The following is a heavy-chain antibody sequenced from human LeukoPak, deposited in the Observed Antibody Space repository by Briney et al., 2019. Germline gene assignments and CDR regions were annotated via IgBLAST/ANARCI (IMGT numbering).Heavy chain of an antibody. CDR1: GYTFTSYG. Sequence: ASVKVSCKASGYTFTSYGISWVRQAPGQGLEWMGWISAYNGNTNYAQKLQGRVTMTTDTSTSTAYMELRSLRSDDTAVYYCARGLVVPAAINYYYYMDVWGKGTTVTISS. V-gene: IGHV1-18*01. J-gene: IGHJ6*03. CDR2: ISAYNGNT. CDR3: ARGLVVPAAINYYYYMDV. D-gene: IGHD2-2*01.